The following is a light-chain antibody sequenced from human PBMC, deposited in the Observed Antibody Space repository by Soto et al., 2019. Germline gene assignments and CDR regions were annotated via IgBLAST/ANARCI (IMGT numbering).Light chain of an antibody. CDR2: GTS. Sequence: EIVLTQSPGTLSLSPGERATLSCRASQSVSSDSLTWYQQKLGQPPRLLIYGTSTRATGIPDRFSGSGSGTDFTLTISRLQPEDFAVYYCQQRSNWLYTFGQGTKLEIK. CDR1: QSVSSDS. J-gene: IGKJ2*01. CDR3: QQRSNWLYT. V-gene: IGKV3D-20*02.